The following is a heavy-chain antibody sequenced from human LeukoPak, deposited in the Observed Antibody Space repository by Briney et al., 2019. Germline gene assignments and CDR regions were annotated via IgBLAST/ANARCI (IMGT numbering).Heavy chain of an antibody. J-gene: IGHJ5*02. CDR3: ARGVMITFGGVKNWFDP. CDR2: IFASGST. CDR1: GASFSGHY. Sequence: SETLSLTCAVYGASFSGHYWSWIRQPAGKGLEWIGRIFASGSTYYNPSLKSRVTISVDTSKNQFSLKLSSVTAADTAVYYCARGVMITFGGVKNWFDPWGQGTLVTVSS. D-gene: IGHD3-16*01. V-gene: IGHV4-59*10.